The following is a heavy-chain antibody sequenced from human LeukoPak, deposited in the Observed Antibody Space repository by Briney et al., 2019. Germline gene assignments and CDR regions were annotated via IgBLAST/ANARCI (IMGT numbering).Heavy chain of an antibody. V-gene: IGHV1-2*02. CDR1: GYSFSDHY. CDR3: VTGHHGRAMFDY. Sequence: ASVKVSCKASGYSFSDHYIHWVRQAPGQGLEWMGWINPKSAGTETAQKLQGRVTMTTDTSTSTAYMELRSLRSDDTAVYYCVTGHHGRAMFDYWGQGTLVTVSS. D-gene: IGHD2-2*01. CDR2: INPKSAGT. J-gene: IGHJ4*02.